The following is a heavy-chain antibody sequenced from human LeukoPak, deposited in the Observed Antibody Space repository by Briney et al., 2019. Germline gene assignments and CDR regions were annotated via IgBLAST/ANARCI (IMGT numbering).Heavy chain of an antibody. CDR2: IWYDGSNK. CDR3: ARVAGYCSSTSCWANYYYYGMDV. CDR1: GFTFSSYG. J-gene: IGHJ6*02. Sequence: GGSLRLSCAASGFTFSSYGMHWVRQAPGKGLEWVAVIWYDGSNKYYADSVKGRFTISRDNSKNTLYLQMNSLRAEDTAVYYCARVAGYCSSTSCWANYYYYGMDVWGQGTTVTVSS. V-gene: IGHV3-33*01. D-gene: IGHD2-2*01.